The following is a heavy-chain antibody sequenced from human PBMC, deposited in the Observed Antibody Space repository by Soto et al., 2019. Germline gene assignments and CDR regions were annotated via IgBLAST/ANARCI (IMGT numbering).Heavy chain of an antibody. J-gene: IGHJ6*02. CDR3: ARSHGSSTSLEIYYYYYYGMDV. V-gene: IGHV1-69*01. CDR1: GGTFSSYA. CDR2: IIPISGTA. D-gene: IGHD2-2*01. Sequence: QVQLVQSGAEVKKPGSSVKVSCKASGGTFSSYAISWVRQAPGQGLEWMGGIIPISGTANYAQMFQGRVTITADESTSTAYMELSILRSEDTAVYYCARSHGSSTSLEIYYYYYYGMDVWGQGTTVTVSS.